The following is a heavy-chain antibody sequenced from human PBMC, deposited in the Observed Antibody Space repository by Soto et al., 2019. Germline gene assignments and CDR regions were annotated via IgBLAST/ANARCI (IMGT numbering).Heavy chain of an antibody. CDR2: IYSGGST. J-gene: IGHJ4*02. Sequence: EVQLVESGGGLIQPGGSLRLSCAASGFTVSSNYMSWVRQAPGKGLAWVSVIYSGGSTYYADSVKGRFTISRDNSKNTLYLQMNSLRAEDTAVYYCASGPPRCGEPQFDYWGQGTLVTVSS. CDR3: ASGPPRCGEPQFDY. CDR1: GFTVSSNY. D-gene: IGHD3-10*01. V-gene: IGHV3-53*01.